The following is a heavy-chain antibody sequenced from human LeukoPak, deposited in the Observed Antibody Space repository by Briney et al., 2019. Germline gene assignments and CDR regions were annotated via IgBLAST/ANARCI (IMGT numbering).Heavy chain of an antibody. D-gene: IGHD6-6*01. Sequence: GASVKVSCKASGYTFTSYGISWVRQAPGQGLEWMGWISAYNGNTNYAQKLQGRVTMTTDTSTSTAYMELRSLRSDDTAVYYCAREVLAAPSGVWWFDPWGRGTLVTVSS. V-gene: IGHV1-18*01. J-gene: IGHJ5*02. CDR3: AREVLAAPSGVWWFDP. CDR2: ISAYNGNT. CDR1: GYTFTSYG.